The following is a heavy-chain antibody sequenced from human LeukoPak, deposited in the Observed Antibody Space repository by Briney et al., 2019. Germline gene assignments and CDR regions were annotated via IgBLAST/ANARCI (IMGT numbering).Heavy chain of an antibody. J-gene: IGHJ4*02. CDR3: AREGTGGYYFDF. D-gene: IGHD2-15*01. CDR1: GFSFSNYW. CDR2: LKQGGSEK. Sequence: GGSLRLSCAASGFSFSNYWMAWVRQAPGKGLEWVASLKQGGSEKYYVDSVKGRFAISRDDAKNSLFLQMNSLRGEDTAVYYFAREGTGGYYFDFWGQGTLVTVSS. V-gene: IGHV3-7*01.